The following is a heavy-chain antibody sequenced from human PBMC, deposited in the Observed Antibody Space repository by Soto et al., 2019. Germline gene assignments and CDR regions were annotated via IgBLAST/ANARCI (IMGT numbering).Heavy chain of an antibody. J-gene: IGHJ6*02. V-gene: IGHV1-69*12. Sequence: QVQLVQSGAEVKKPGSSVKVSCKASGGTFSNQVISWVRQAPGQGLEWRGGIINIFGTANYAQKFQGRVTITADESTSTAHMELSSLRSEDTAVYYCARGPYEFWSGYYRPDFHSGMDVWGQGTTVTVSS. CDR2: IINIFGTA. CDR1: GGTFSNQV. CDR3: ARGPYEFWSGYYRPDFHSGMDV. D-gene: IGHD3-3*01.